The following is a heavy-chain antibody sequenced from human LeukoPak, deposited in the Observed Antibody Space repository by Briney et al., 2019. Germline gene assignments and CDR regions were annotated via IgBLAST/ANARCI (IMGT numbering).Heavy chain of an antibody. CDR3: ARVGDSSGYYYYGMDV. D-gene: IGHD3-22*01. Sequence: GGSLRLSCAASGFTFSSYSTNWVRQAPGKGLEWVSSISSSSSYIYYADSVKGRFTISRDNAKNSLYLQMNSLRAEDTAVYYCARVGDSSGYYYYGMDVWGQGTTVTVSS. J-gene: IGHJ6*02. CDR1: GFTFSSYS. V-gene: IGHV3-21*01. CDR2: ISSSSSYI.